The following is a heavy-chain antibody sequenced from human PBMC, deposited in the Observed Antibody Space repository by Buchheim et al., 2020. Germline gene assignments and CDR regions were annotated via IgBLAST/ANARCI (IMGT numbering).Heavy chain of an antibody. J-gene: IGHJ3*02. D-gene: IGHD3-22*01. CDR1: GYTFTGYY. Sequence: QVQLVQSGAEVKKPGASVKVSCKASGYTFTGYYMHWVRQAPGQGLEWMGWINPNSGGTNYAQKFQGWVTMTRDTSTSTAYMELSRLRSDDTAVYYCARDLHTEKGGITMSDAFDIWGQGT. V-gene: IGHV1-2*04. CDR2: INPNSGGT. CDR3: ARDLHTEKGGITMSDAFDI.